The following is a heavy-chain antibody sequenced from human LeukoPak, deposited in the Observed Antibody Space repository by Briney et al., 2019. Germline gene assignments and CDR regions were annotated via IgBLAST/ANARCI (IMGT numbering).Heavy chain of an antibody. Sequence: GGSLRLSCAASGFTFSGYSMNWVRQAPGKGLEWVSWISRSSDSIQYADSVKGRFTISRDNAKNTLYLQMNSLRAEDTAVHYCARGVDYWGQGTLVAVSS. CDR1: GFTFSGYS. CDR2: ISRSSDSI. J-gene: IGHJ4*02. CDR3: ARGVDY. V-gene: IGHV3-21*01.